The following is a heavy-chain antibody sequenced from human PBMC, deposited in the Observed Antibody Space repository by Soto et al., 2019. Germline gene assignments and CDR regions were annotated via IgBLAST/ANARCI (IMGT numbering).Heavy chain of an antibody. J-gene: IGHJ4*02. CDR3: ARHYYGSGSYWNFDY. D-gene: IGHD3-10*01. V-gene: IGHV4-34*01. Sequence: SETLSLTCAVYGGSFSGYYWSWIRQPPGKGLEWIGEINHSGSTNYNPSLKSRVTISVDTSKNQFSLKLSSVTAADTAVYYCARHYYGSGSYWNFDYWGQGALVTVAS. CDR1: GGSFSGYY. CDR2: INHSGST.